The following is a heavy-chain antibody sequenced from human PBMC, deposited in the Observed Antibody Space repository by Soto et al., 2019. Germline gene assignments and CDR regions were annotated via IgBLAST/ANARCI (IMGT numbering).Heavy chain of an antibody. Sequence: PGESLKISCKGSGYSFTSYWISWVRQMPGKGLEWMGRIDPSDSYTNYSPSFQGHVTISADKSISTAYLQWSSLKASDTAMYYFARHGTMIAFWAFDIWGQGTMVTVSS. CDR1: GYSFTSYW. V-gene: IGHV5-10-1*01. J-gene: IGHJ3*02. CDR2: IDPSDSYT. CDR3: ARHGTMIAFWAFDI. D-gene: IGHD3-22*01.